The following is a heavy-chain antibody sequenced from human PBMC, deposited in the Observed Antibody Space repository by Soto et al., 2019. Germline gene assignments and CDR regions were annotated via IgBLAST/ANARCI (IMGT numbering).Heavy chain of an antibody. Sequence: GGSLRLSCAASGFTFRTYGMHWVRQAPGAGLEWVADISSDATKKHYADSVKGRFTISRDNSKNTLYLQMISLRTEDTAVYYCAKEAPGGWHFFDTWGQGTLVTVSS. D-gene: IGHD6-19*01. V-gene: IGHV3-30*18. CDR1: GFTFRTYG. J-gene: IGHJ4*02. CDR2: ISSDATKK. CDR3: AKEAPGGWHFFDT.